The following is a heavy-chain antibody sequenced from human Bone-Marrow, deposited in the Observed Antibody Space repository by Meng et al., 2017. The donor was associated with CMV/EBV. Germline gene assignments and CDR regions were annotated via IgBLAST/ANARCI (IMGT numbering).Heavy chain of an antibody. CDR1: GGSISSTTYH. CDR2: IYYTGIT. Sequence: LTCTVSGGSISSTTYHGGWIRQPPGKGLEWIGTIYYTGITYYNPSLRSRLTISVDTSKTQFSLTLTSVTAADMALYYCVLYSSSSAAFWGQGALVTVSS. D-gene: IGHD6-6*01. V-gene: IGHV4-39*01. CDR3: VLYSSSSAAF. J-gene: IGHJ4*02.